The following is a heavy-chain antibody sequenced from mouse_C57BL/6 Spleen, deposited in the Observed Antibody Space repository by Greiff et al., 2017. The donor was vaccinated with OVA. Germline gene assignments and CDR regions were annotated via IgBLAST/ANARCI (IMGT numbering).Heavy chain of an antibody. CDR1: GYTFTSYG. V-gene: IGHV1-81*01. CDR3: ASLYDYDAY. CDR2: IYPRSGNT. Sequence: VQLQQSGAELARPGASVKLSCKASGYTFTSYGISWVKQRTGQGLEWIGEIYPRSGNTYYNEKFEGKATLTADKSSSTAYMELRSLTSEDSAVYFCASLYDYDAYWGQGTLVTVSA. J-gene: IGHJ3*01. D-gene: IGHD2-4*01.